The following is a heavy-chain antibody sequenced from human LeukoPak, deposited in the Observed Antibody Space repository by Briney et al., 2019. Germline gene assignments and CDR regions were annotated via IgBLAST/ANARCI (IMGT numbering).Heavy chain of an antibody. J-gene: IGHJ4*02. D-gene: IGHD6-13*01. CDR2: IKPDGSEK. CDR1: GFPFTRYW. V-gene: IGHV3-7*04. CDR3: ARLAAGSDYFDS. Sequence: GRSLRLSCAASGFPFTRYWMSWVRQAPGKGLEWVANIKPDGSEKHYVDSVKGRFTISRDNAKNSLYLQMNGLRAEDTAVYYCARLAAGSDYFDSWGQGTLVTVSS.